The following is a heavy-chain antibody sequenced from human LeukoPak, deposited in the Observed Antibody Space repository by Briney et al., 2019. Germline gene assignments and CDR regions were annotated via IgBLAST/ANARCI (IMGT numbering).Heavy chain of an antibody. J-gene: IGHJ4*02. D-gene: IGHD4-17*01. CDR3: ARGTTMTSHFDY. CDR1: GDSISSSAYY. V-gene: IGHV4-39*07. CDR2: MYYSGST. Sequence: KPSETLSLTCTVSGDSISSSAYYWGWIRQPPGKGLEWIGSMYYSGSTYYNPSLKSRVTISVDTSKNQFSLKLSSVTAADTAVYYCARGTTMTSHFDYWGQGTLVTVSS.